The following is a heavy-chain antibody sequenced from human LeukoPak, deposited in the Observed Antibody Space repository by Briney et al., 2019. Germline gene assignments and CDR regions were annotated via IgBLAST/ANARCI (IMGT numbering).Heavy chain of an antibody. V-gene: IGHV4-38-2*02. Sequence: PSETLSLTCTVSGYSISSGYYWGWSRQPPGKGLEWIWSIYHSGSTYYNPSLKRRVTISVDTSKNQFSLKTRSVTAADTAVYYCARDGAVLQDYYQFDPGAREPWSPSPQ. CDR3: ARDGAVLQDYYQFDP. D-gene: IGHD1-26*01. CDR2: IYHSGST. CDR1: GYSISSGYY. J-gene: IGHJ5*02.